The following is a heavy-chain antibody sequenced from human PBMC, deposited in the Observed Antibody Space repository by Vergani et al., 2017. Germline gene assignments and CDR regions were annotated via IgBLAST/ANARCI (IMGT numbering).Heavy chain of an antibody. CDR1: GGSISSSSYY. J-gene: IGHJ6*02. Sequence: QLQLQESGPGLVKPSETLSLTCTVSGGSISSSSYYWGWIRQPPGKGLEWIGSIYYSGSTYYNRSLKSRVTISVDTSKNQFSLKLSSVTAADTAVYYCGGKTYYDFWSGYSRMDVWGQGTTVTVSS. CDR3: GGKTYYDFWSGYSRMDV. CDR2: IYYSGST. V-gene: IGHV4-39*01. D-gene: IGHD3-3*01.